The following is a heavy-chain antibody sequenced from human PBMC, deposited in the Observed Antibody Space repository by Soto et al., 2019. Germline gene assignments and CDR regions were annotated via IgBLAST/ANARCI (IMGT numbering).Heavy chain of an antibody. CDR1: GYTFTSYY. Sequence: AAVKVSCKSSGYTFTSYYMHWVRQAPGQGLEWMGIINPSGGSTSYAQKFQGRVTMTRDTSTSTVYMELSSLRSEDTAVYYCARDSGNFWSGYYLYYYYYGMDVCGQGAMVTVAS. D-gene: IGHD3-3*01. J-gene: IGHJ6*02. CDR2: INPSGGST. CDR3: ARDSGNFWSGYYLYYYYYGMDV. V-gene: IGHV1-46*01.